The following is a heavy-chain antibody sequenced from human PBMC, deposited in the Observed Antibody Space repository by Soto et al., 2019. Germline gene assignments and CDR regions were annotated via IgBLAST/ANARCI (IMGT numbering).Heavy chain of an antibody. V-gene: IGHV1-3*04. CDR1: GYIFTRYP. CDR3: ARDKNGLGDY. J-gene: IGHJ4*02. CDR2: INTGTGNT. Sequence: ASVKVSCKASGYIFTRYPIHWVRQAPGQRLEWMGWINTGTGNTKYSQNFQGRVTTTRDTSASTAYMELSSLRSEDTAVYYCARDKNGLGDYWGQGTLVTVSS. D-gene: IGHD2-8*01.